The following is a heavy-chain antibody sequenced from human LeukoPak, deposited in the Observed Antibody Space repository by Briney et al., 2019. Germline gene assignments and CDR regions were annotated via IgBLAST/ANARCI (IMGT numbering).Heavy chain of an antibody. J-gene: IGHJ4*02. D-gene: IGHD2-15*01. CDR1: GIIFSNYW. CDR2: IKQDGSEK. Sequence: GGSLRLSCAASGIIFSNYWMSWVRQAPGKGLEWVANIKQDGSEKYSVDSVKGRFTISRDNARNSLYLQMNSLRAEDTAVYYCATSFSKPANYWGQGTLVTVSS. V-gene: IGHV3-7*01. CDR3: ATSFSKPANY.